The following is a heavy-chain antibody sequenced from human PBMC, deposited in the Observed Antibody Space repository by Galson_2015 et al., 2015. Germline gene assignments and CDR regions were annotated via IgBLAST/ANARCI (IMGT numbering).Heavy chain of an antibody. J-gene: IGHJ4*02. V-gene: IGHV3-53*01. Sequence: SLRLSCAASGFTVSRNYMSWVRQAPGKGLEWVSVIYRGGSTYYADSVKGRFTISRDNSKNTLSLQMNSLRADDTAVYDCERDAGGSSSGYADYWGQGALVTVSS. CDR1: GFTVSRNY. D-gene: IGHD3-22*01. CDR3: ERDAGGSSSGYADY. CDR2: IYRGGST.